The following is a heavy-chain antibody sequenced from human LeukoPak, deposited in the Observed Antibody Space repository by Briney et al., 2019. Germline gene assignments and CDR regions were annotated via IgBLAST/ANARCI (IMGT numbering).Heavy chain of an antibody. CDR1: GFTFSSYW. J-gene: IGHJ3*02. D-gene: IGHD3-22*01. CDR2: INSDGSTT. CDR3: AKAITTIVVVITGDAFDI. V-gene: IGHV3-74*03. Sequence: GGSLRLSCAASGFTFSSYWMHWVRQAPGKGLVWVSRINSDGSTTTYADSVKGRFTISRDNAKNTLYLQMNSLRAEDTALYYCAKAITTIVVVITGDAFDIWGQGTMVTVSS.